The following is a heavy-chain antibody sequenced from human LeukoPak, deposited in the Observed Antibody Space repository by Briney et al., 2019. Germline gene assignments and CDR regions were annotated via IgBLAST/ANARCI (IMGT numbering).Heavy chain of an antibody. J-gene: IGHJ4*02. Sequence: GGSLRLSCAASGFTFSSYSMNWVRQAPGKGLEWVSSISSGSSYIYYADSVKGRFTISRDNAKNSLYLQMNSLRAEDTAVYYCASWFGELHYFDYWGQGTLVTVSS. CDR2: ISSGSSYI. D-gene: IGHD3-10*01. V-gene: IGHV3-21*01. CDR3: ASWFGELHYFDY. CDR1: GFTFSSYS.